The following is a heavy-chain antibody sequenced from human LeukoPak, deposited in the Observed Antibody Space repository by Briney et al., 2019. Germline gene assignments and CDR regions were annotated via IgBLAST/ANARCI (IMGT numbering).Heavy chain of an antibody. D-gene: IGHD2-2*01. CDR1: GFTFSSYW. CDR2: INPDGSST. J-gene: IGHJ5*02. V-gene: IGHV3-74*01. Sequence: SGGSLRLSCAASGFTFSSYWMTWVRQAPGKGLVWLSRINPDGSSTTYADSVKGRFTISRDNAKNMLYLQINSLRVEDTAIYYCARGGKLEPTAMPSWGQGSLVVVSS. CDR3: ARGGKLEPTAMPS.